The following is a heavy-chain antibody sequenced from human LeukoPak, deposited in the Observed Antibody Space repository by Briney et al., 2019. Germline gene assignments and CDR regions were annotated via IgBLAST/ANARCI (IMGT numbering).Heavy chain of an antibody. V-gene: IGHV3-74*01. J-gene: IGHJ4*02. CDR1: GFTVSDYW. Sequence: GGSLRLSCAASGFTVSDYWMYWVRQAPGKGLVGVSRLSSDGSNTRYADSVKGRFTISRDNAKNTLYLQMNSLRAEDTAVYYCAREGTASIDYWGQGTLVTVSS. D-gene: IGHD3-10*01. CDR2: LSSDGSNT. CDR3: AREGTASIDY.